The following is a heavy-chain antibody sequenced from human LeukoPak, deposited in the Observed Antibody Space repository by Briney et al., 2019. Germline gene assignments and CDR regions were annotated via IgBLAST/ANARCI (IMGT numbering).Heavy chain of an antibody. CDR3: AKSGSYGLIDY. Sequence: PSETLSLTCTVSGASVSGSPYYWGWIRQPPGKGLEWIGSIYSSGSTYYNASLQSRVTISIETSKNQISLRLNSVTAADTAIYYCAKSGSYGLIDYWGQGTLVTVSS. V-gene: IGHV4-39*01. D-gene: IGHD1-26*01. J-gene: IGHJ4*02. CDR1: GASVSGSPYY. CDR2: IYSSGST.